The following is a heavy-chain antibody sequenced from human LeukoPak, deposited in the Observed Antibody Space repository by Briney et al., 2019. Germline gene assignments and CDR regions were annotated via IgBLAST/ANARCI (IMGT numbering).Heavy chain of an antibody. Sequence: GGSLRLSCAASGFAVRTNYMTWIRQAPGKGLEWVSIVYSSGSIYYAESVKGRFTISRDNSKNTLYLQMSSLRAEDTAVYYCARLESYDSSGHYRGYFDLWGQGTLVTVSS. J-gene: IGHJ4*02. V-gene: IGHV3-53*01. CDR2: VYSSGSI. CDR3: ARLESYDSSGHYRGYFDL. D-gene: IGHD3-22*01. CDR1: GFAVRTNY.